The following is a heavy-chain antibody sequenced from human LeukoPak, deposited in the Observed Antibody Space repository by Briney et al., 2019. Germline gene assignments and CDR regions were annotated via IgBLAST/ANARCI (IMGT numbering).Heavy chain of an antibody. J-gene: IGHJ6*02. Sequence: GGSLRLSCAASGFTFSSYEMNWVRQAPGKGLGWVSYISSSGSTIYYADSVKGRFTISRDNAKNSLYLQMNSLRAEDTAVYYCAREAASTAMVGYWRYYYGMDVWGQGTTVTVSS. V-gene: IGHV3-48*03. D-gene: IGHD5-18*01. CDR1: GFTFSSYE. CDR3: AREAASTAMVGYWRYYYGMDV. CDR2: ISSSGSTI.